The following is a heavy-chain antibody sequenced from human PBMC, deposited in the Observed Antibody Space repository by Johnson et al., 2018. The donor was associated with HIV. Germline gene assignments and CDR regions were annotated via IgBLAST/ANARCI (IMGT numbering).Heavy chain of an antibody. V-gene: IGHV3-30-3*01. J-gene: IGHJ3*02. D-gene: IGHD1-14*01. CDR3: ARALPRYDAFDI. Sequence: QVQLVESGGGVVQPGRSLRLSCAASGFTFSSYAMHWVRQAPGKGLEWVAVISYDGSNKYYADSVKGRFTISRDNSKNTLYLQMNSLRAEDTAVYYCARALPRYDAFDIWGRGTMVTVSS. CDR2: ISYDGSNK. CDR1: GFTFSSYA.